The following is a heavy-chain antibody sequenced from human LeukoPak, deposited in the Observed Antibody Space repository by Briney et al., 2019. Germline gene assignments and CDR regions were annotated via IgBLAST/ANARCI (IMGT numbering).Heavy chain of an antibody. CDR2: INPNSGGT. Sequence: ASVKASCKASGYTFTGYYMHWVRQAPGQGLEWMGWINPNSGGTNYAQKFQGRVTMTRDTSISTAYMELSRLRSDDTAVYYCARSLYCSSTSCYMGLEYYFDYWGQGTLVTVSS. J-gene: IGHJ4*02. D-gene: IGHD2-2*02. CDR3: ARSLYCSSTSCYMGLEYYFDY. V-gene: IGHV1-2*02. CDR1: GYTFTGYY.